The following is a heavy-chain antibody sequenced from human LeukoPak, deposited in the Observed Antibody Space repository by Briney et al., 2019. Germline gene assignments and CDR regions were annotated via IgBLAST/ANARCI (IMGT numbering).Heavy chain of an antibody. J-gene: IGHJ4*02. CDR3: ARVNRDGSGSYYTHDY. CDR2: IYTSGST. V-gene: IGHV4-4*07. Sequence: SETLSLTCTVSGGSISSYYWSWIRQPAGKGLEWIGRIYTSGSTNYNPSLKSRVTMSVDTSKNQFSLKLSSVTAADTAVYYCARVNRDGSGSYYTHDYWGQGTLVTVSS. CDR1: GGSISSYY. D-gene: IGHD3-10*01.